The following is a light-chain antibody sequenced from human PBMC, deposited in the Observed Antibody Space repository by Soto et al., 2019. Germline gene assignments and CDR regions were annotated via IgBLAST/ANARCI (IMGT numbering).Light chain of an antibody. J-gene: IGKJ5*01. Sequence: EIVITQSPATLSVSPRARVTLSCRASQSVSSNLAWYQQNPGQAPRLLIYGASTRATGIPARFSGSGSGTEFTLTISSLEPEDTAIYYCQQYGNSPITFGQGTRLEIK. CDR2: GAS. V-gene: IGKV3-15*01. CDR3: QQYGNSPIT. CDR1: QSVSSN.